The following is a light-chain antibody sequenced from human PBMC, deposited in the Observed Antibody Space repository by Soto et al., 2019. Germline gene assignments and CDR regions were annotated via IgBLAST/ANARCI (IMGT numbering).Light chain of an antibody. CDR3: QQYNNWPRT. J-gene: IGKJ1*01. CDR1: QSVGSN. Sequence: EIVMTQSPATLSVSPGERATLSCRASQSVGSNLAWYQQKPGQTPRLLIYGASTRVTGIPARFSGSGSGTEFTPTISSLQSEDFAVYYCQQYNNWPRTFGQGTKVDIK. V-gene: IGKV3-15*01. CDR2: GAS.